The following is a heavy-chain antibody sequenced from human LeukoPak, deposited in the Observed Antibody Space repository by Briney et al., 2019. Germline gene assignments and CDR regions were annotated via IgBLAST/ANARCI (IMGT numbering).Heavy chain of an antibody. CDR2: IYYSGST. D-gene: IGHD2-2*01. Sequence: KPSETLSLTCTVSGGSISSGSYYWGWIRQPPGKGLEWIGSIYYSGSTYYNPSLKSRVTISVDTSKNLFSLKLSSVTAADTAVYYCARHCGSTSCYAPDYWGQGTPVTVSS. V-gene: IGHV4-39*01. J-gene: IGHJ4*02. CDR1: GGSISSGSYY. CDR3: ARHCGSTSCYAPDY.